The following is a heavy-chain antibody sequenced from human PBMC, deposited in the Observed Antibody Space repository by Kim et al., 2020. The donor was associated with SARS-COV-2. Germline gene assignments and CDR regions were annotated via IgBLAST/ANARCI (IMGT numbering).Heavy chain of an antibody. D-gene: IGHD6-13*01. CDR2: INHSGST. J-gene: IGHJ4*02. V-gene: IGHV4-34*01. CDR1: GGSFSGYY. CDR3: ARADSSSGPAY. Sequence: SETLSLTCAVYGGSFSGYYWSWIRQPPGKGLEWIGEINHSGSTNYNPSLKSRVTISVDTSKNQFSLKLSSVTAADTAVYYCARADSSSGPAYWGQGTLVTVSS.